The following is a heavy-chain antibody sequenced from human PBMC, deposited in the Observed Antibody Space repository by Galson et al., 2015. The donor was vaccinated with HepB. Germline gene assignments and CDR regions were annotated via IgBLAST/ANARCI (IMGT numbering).Heavy chain of an antibody. CDR3: AKDFHYYDISGYFPRRKGVNY. CDR2: ISSDGNIE. CDR1: GFTFGRFG. J-gene: IGHJ4*02. V-gene: IGHV3-30*18. Sequence: SLRLSCAASGFTFGRFGMHWVRQAPGKGLEWVSLISSDGNIEDYADSVKGRFTISRDNSNNTLYLQMNSLTTEDTALYYCAKDFHYYDISGYFPRRKGVNYWGQGTLVTVSS. D-gene: IGHD3-22*01.